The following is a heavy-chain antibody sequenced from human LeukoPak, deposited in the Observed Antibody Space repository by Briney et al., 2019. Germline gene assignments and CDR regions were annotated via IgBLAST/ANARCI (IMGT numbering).Heavy chain of an antibody. CDR2: INHSGST. J-gene: IGHJ3*02. CDR1: GGSFSGYY. D-gene: IGHD6-6*01. Sequence: SETLSLTCAVYGGSFSGYYWSWIRQPPGKGLEWIGEINHSGSTNYNPSLKSRVTISVDTPKNQFSLKLGSVTAADTAVYYCAREASSSLRPDIWGQGTMVTVSS. CDR3: AREASSSLRPDI. V-gene: IGHV4-34*01.